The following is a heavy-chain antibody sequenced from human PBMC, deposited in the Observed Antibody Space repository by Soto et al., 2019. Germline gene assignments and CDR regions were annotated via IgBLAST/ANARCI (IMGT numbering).Heavy chain of an antibody. CDR3: ASCGSSWYPMSAFDI. Sequence: GGSLRLSCAASGFTFSRVWMSWVRQAPGKGLEWVAVIWYDGSNKYYADSVKGRFTISRDNSKNTLYLQMNSLRAEDTAVYYCASCGSSWYPMSAFDIWGQGTMVTVSS. D-gene: IGHD6-13*01. V-gene: IGHV3-33*07. CDR1: GFTFSRVW. CDR2: IWYDGSNK. J-gene: IGHJ3*02.